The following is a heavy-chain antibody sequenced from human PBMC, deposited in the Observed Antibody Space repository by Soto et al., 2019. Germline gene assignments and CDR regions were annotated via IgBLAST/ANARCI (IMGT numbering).Heavy chain of an antibody. Sequence: ASVKVSCKASGYSLTTSVITWVRQAPGQGLEWMGWISGKNGNTKYAQNFQGRATMTTDTSTSTAYMELRTLRSDDTAMYYCARIYNDPGYAFDIWGQGTMVTVS. CDR1: GYSLTTSV. J-gene: IGHJ3*02. CDR2: ISGKNGNT. D-gene: IGHD1-1*01. CDR3: ARIYNDPGYAFDI. V-gene: IGHV1-18*01.